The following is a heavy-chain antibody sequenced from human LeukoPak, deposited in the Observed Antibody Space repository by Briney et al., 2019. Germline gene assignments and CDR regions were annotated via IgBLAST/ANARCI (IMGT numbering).Heavy chain of an antibody. Sequence: ESLKISCKGSGYSFTSYWIGWVRQMPGKGLEWMGIIYPGDSDTRYSPSFQGQVTISADKSISTAYLQWSSLKASDTAMYYCARRPSSYGDDSGFDPWGQGTLVTVSS. D-gene: IGHD4-17*01. J-gene: IGHJ5*02. CDR1: GYSFTSYW. V-gene: IGHV5-51*01. CDR3: ARRPSSYGDDSGFDP. CDR2: IYPGDSDT.